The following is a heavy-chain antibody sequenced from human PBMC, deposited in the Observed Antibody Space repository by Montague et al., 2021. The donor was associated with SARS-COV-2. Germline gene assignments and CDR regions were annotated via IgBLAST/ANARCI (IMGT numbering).Heavy chain of an antibody. D-gene: IGHD4-23*01. J-gene: IGHJ6*02. CDR3: ASDFKNSDAMDV. V-gene: IGHV4-39*07. CDR2: IFYSGTT. Sequence: SGTLSLTCTVSGGSISTTSYYWGWIRQPPGKGLEWIASIFYSGTTYYNPSLRSRVTISVQTSKNQFSLTVASVTAADTAIYYCASDFKNSDAMDVWGQGTTVIVSS. CDR1: GGSISTTSYY.